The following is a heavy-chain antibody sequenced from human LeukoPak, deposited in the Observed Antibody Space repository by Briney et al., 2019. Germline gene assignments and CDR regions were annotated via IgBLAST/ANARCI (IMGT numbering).Heavy chain of an antibody. CDR3: ARPYGGSVFDY. J-gene: IGHJ4*02. V-gene: IGHV4-39*01. D-gene: IGHD4/OR15-4a*01. Sequence: PSETLSLTCTVSGGSISSSSYYWGWVRQPPGKGLEWLGCIYYSGSTYYNPSLKSRVTISVDTSKNQFSLKLSSVTAADTAVYYCARPYGGSVFDYWGQGTLVTVSS. CDR1: GGSISSSSYY. CDR2: IYYSGST.